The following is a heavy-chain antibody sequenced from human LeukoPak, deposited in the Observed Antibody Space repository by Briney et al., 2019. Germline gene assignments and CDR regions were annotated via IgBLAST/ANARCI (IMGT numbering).Heavy chain of an antibody. J-gene: IGHJ6*02. CDR2: IYHSGST. CDR3: ARGGPYSNALDV. D-gene: IGHD5-18*01. V-gene: IGHV4-30-2*01. CDR1: GGSISSGGYS. Sequence: SQTLSLTCAVSGGSISSGGYSWSWIRQPPGKGLEWIGYIYHSGSTYYNPSLKSRVTISVDRSKNQFSLKLYSVTAADTAVYYCARGGPYSNALDVWGQGTTVTVSS.